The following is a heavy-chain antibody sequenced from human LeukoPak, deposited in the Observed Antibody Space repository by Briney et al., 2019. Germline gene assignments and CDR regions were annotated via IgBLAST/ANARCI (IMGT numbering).Heavy chain of an antibody. CDR1: GFTFMTYW. J-gene: IGHJ4*02. CDR3: ATYRQVLLPFES. D-gene: IGHD2-8*02. Sequence: GGSLRLSCAASGFTFMTYWMSWVRQAPGKGLEWVSAISGSGGSTYYADSVRGRFTISRDNSKSTLSLQMNSLRAEDTAIYYCATYRQVLLPFESWGQGTLVTVSS. V-gene: IGHV3-23*01. CDR2: ISGSGGST.